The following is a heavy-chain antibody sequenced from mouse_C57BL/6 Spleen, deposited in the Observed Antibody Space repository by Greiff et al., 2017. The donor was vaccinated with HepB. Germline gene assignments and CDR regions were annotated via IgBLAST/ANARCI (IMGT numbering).Heavy chain of an antibody. CDR3: AREGSYYWYFDV. J-gene: IGHJ1*03. CDR2: INYDGSST. Sequence: EVMLVESEGGLVQPGSSMKLSCTASGFTFSDYYMAWVRQVPEKGLEWVANINYDGSSTYYLDSLKSRFIISRDNAKNILYLQMSSLKSEDTATYYCAREGSYYWYFDVWGTGTTVTVSS. V-gene: IGHV5-16*01. CDR1: GFTFSDYY. D-gene: IGHD2-12*01.